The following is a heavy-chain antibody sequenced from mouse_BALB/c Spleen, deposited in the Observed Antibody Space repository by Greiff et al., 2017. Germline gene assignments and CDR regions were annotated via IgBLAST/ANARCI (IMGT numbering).Heavy chain of an antibody. Sequence: EVQRVESGGDLVKPGGSLKLSCAASGFTFSSYGMSWVRQTPDKRLECVATISSGGSYTYYPDSVKVRFTISRDNAKNTLYLQMSSLKSEDTAMYYCARDPIRGFAYWGQGTLVTVSA. CDR3: ARDPIRGFAY. J-gene: IGHJ3*01. V-gene: IGHV5-6*01. CDR1: GFTFSSYG. D-gene: IGHD1-2*01. CDR2: ISSGGSYT.